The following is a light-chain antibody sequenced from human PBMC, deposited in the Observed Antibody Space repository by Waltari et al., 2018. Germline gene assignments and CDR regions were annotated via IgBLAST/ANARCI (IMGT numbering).Light chain of an antibody. CDR3: SLVYGGPVV. J-gene: IGLJ2*01. CDR1: TGPVTNTHY. CDR2: DTY. Sequence: QAVVTQEPSLTVSPGGTVTLTCASSTGPVTNTHYAFWFQQKPGQAPMTLIYDTYNKHSCTPARCSGSLVGGKAVLTLSGARPEDEADFYCSLVYGGPVVFGGGTKLTVL. V-gene: IGLV7-46*01.